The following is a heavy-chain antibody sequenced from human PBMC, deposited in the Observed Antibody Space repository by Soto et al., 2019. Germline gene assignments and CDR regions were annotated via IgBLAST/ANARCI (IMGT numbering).Heavy chain of an antibody. D-gene: IGHD5-12*01. CDR3: ARGEAWPDEAFDI. CDR1: GFTVSNYG. J-gene: IGHJ3*02. CDR2: IWKDGNNK. Sequence: QVQLVESGGGVVQPGQSLRLSCAASGFTVSNYGMHWVRQAPGKGLEWVAVIWKDGNNKYYRDSVKGRFTISRDNSKNPLELHMSSLRGEDTAVYYCARGEAWPDEAFDIWGQGTMVTVSS. V-gene: IGHV3-33*01.